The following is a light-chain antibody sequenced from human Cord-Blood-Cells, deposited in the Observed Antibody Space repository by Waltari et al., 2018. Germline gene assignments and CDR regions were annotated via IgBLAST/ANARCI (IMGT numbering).Light chain of an antibody. J-gene: IGLJ3*02. CDR3: CSYAGSSNWV. CDR2: EGS. Sequence: QSALTQPASVSGSPGQSITISCTGTSSDVGSYNLVSWYQQHPGKAPKLMIYEGSKRPSGVSHRFSCSKSGNTASLTISGLQAEDVADYYCCSYAGSSNWVFGGGTKLTVL. CDR1: SSDVGSYNL. V-gene: IGLV2-23*01.